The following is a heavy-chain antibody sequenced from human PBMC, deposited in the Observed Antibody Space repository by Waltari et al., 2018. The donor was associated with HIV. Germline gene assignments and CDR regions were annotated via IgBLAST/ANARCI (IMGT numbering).Heavy chain of an antibody. Sequence: EVHLVESGGGLVRPVGSARLACGASGLRVRSDLVTWVRHAPGKGLEWVSLMYSGGTTHYLDSVKGRFTIYRDNPKNMVYLQMNGLRVEDTGVYYCAASVFLDYWGQGTLLTVSS. CDR2: MYSGGTT. CDR1: GLRVRSDL. V-gene: IGHV3-66*01. J-gene: IGHJ4*02. CDR3: AASVFLDY.